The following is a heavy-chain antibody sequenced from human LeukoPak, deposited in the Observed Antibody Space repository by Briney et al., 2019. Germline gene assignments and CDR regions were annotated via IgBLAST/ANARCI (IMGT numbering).Heavy chain of an antibody. V-gene: IGHV4-34*01. CDR1: GGSFSGYY. Sequence: SETLSLTCAVYGGSFSGYYWSWIRQPPGKGLEWIGEINHSGSTNYNPSLKSRVTISVDTSKNQFSLKLSSVTAAGTAVYYCARSPVEMATIINYWGQGTLVTVSS. J-gene: IGHJ4*02. CDR2: INHSGST. CDR3: ARSPVEMATIINY. D-gene: IGHD5-24*01.